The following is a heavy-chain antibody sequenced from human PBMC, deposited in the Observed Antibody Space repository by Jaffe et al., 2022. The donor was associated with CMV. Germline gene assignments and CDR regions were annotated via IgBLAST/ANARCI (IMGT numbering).Heavy chain of an antibody. CDR1: GGSFSGYY. D-gene: IGHD6-6*01. V-gene: IGHV4-34*01. CDR3: ARESYSIAARPMIRYFDL. CDR2: INHSGST. J-gene: IGHJ2*01. Sequence: QVQLQQWGAGLLKPSETLSLTCAVYGGSFSGYYWSWIRQPPGKGLEWIGEINHSGSTNYNPSLKSRVTISVDTSKNQFSLKLSSVTAADTAVYYCARESYSIAARPMIRYFDLWGRGTLVTVSS.